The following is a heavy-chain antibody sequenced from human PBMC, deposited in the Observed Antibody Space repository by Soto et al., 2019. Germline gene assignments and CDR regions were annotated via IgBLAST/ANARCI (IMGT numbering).Heavy chain of an antibody. CDR1: GASISSSSFY. CDR2: IYYDGST. J-gene: IGHJ4*02. Sequence: SETLCLTCTVSGASISSSSFYGGWIRQPPGKGLESIANIYYDGSTYYNPSLKSRVTISVDTSKNQFSLTVTSVTAADTAVYYCARRIVATETFDYWGQGTLVTVSS. CDR3: ARRIVATETFDY. D-gene: IGHD5-12*01. V-gene: IGHV4-39*01.